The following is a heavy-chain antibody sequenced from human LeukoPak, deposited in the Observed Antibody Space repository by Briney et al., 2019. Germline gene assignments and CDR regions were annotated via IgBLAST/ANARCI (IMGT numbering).Heavy chain of an antibody. CDR1: GGSIGSYY. CDR2: IYYSRST. D-gene: IGHD6-13*01. Sequence: SETLSLTCTVSGGSIGSYYWSWIRQPPGKGLEWIGYIYYSRSTNYNPSLKSRVTISLDTSKNQFSMNLISVTAADTAVYYCAREGVAAAGKLDYWGQGTLVTVSS. J-gene: IGHJ4*02. CDR3: AREGVAAAGKLDY. V-gene: IGHV4-59*01.